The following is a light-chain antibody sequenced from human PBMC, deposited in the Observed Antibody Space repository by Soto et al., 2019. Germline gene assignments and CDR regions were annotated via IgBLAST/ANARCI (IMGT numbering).Light chain of an antibody. J-gene: IGLJ1*01. CDR1: SSDVGKYDY. CDR2: DVS. Sequence: QSALPQPPSASGSPGQSVTISCTGTSSDVGKYDYVSWFQHHPGKAPKLIIYDVSERPSGVPDRFSGSKSGNTASLTISGLQAEDEADYYCCSYAVTFYVFGTGTKVTVL. V-gene: IGLV2-8*01. CDR3: CSYAVTFYV.